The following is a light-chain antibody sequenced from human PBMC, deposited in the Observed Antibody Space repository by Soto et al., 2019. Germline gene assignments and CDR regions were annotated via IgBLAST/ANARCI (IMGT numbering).Light chain of an antibody. Sequence: QSALTQPPSASGSPGQSVAISCTGTSSDVGGYNFVSWYQQHPGKAPKLIIYDVSERPSGVPDRFSGSKSGNTASLTVSGLQAEDEADYYCSSYAGSNNHVFGTGTKVTV. CDR3: SSYAGSNNHV. CDR1: SSDVGGYNF. J-gene: IGLJ1*01. CDR2: DVS. V-gene: IGLV2-8*01.